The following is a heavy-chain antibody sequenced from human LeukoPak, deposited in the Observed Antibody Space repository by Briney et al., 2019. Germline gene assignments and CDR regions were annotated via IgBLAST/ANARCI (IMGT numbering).Heavy chain of an antibody. V-gene: IGHV3-66*01. J-gene: IGHJ4*02. CDR2: IFSGGST. CDR1: GFTVSTNH. Sequence: GGSLRLSCAASGFTVSTNHMSWVRPAPGNGLEWVSIIFSGGSTHYADSVKGRFTISRDNSKTTVYLQMNSRRAEDTAVYYCARDFVGGVRGIVDYWGQGTLVTVSS. D-gene: IGHD3-10*01. CDR3: ARDFVGGVRGIVDY.